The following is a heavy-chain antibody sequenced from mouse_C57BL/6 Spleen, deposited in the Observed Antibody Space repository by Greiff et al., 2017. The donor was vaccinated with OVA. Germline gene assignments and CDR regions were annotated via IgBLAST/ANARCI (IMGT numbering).Heavy chain of an antibody. CDR1: GFTFSSYA. CDR2: ISDGGSYT. V-gene: IGHV5-4*01. D-gene: IGHD2-3*01. Sequence: EVKLEESGGGLVKPGGSLKLSCAASGFTFSSYAMSWVSQTPEKRLEWVATISDGGSYTYYPDNVKGRFTISRDNAKNNLYLQMSHLKSEDTAMYYCARDPDDGYGYAYWGQGTLVTVSA. J-gene: IGHJ3*01. CDR3: ARDPDDGYGYAY.